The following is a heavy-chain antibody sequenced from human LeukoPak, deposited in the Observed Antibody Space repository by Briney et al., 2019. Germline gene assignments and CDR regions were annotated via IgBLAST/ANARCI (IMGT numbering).Heavy chain of an antibody. CDR3: ARVGWSTESYFFDY. CDR1: GFTFDDYG. V-gene: IGHV3-20*04. J-gene: IGHJ4*02. Sequence: GGSLRLSWAASGFTFDDYGMSWGRQAPGKGLEWVSAINWNGDSTRYADFVKGRFPLLRDNAKHSLYLQMSSLKAEDTPLYYCARVGWSTESYFFDYWGQGTLVTVSS. D-gene: IGHD2-15*01. CDR2: INWNGDST.